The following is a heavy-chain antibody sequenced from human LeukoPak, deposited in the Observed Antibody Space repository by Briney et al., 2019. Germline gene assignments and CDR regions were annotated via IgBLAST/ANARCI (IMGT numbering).Heavy chain of an antibody. CDR3: ARHPCTTRSCPSPGDY. CDR2: IYPTDSDT. Sequence: GESLKISCKASGYIFSNYWIAWVRQMPGKGLEWMGIIYPTDSDTRYSPSFQGQVTISADTSISTVYLQWSSLKASDSAIYYCARHPCTTRSCPSPGDYWGQGTLVTVSS. V-gene: IGHV5-51*01. CDR1: GYIFSNYW. D-gene: IGHD2-8*01. J-gene: IGHJ4*02.